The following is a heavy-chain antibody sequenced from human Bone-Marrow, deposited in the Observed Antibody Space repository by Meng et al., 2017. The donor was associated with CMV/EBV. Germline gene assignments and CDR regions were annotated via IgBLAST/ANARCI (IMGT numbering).Heavy chain of an antibody. D-gene: IGHD3-10*01. J-gene: IGHJ6*02. CDR2: INHSGST. CDR3: ARHRGYSGTDV. CDR1: GGSFSGYY. V-gene: IGHV4-34*01. Sequence: LETLSRTCADYGGSFSGYYWSWIRQPPGKGLEWIGEINHSGSTNYNPSLKSRVTISVDTSKNQFSLKLSSVTAADTAVYYCARHRGYSGTDVWGQGTTVTVSS.